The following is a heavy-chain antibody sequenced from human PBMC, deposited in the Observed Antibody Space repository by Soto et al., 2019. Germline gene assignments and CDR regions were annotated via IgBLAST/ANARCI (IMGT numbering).Heavy chain of an antibody. CDR2: IVVGSGNT. CDR3: AAALPFLNYDFWSGYPKGMDV. V-gene: IGHV1-58*01. Sequence: SVKVSCKASGFTFTSSAVQWVRQARGQRLEWIGWIVVGSGNTNHAQKFQERVTITRDMSTSTAYMELSGLRSEDTAVYYCAAALPFLNYDFWSGYPKGMDVWGQGTTVTVSS. J-gene: IGHJ6*02. D-gene: IGHD3-3*01. CDR1: GFTFTSSA.